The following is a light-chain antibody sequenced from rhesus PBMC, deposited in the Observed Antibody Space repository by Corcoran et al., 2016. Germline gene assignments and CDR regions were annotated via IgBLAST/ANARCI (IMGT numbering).Light chain of an antibody. Sequence: DIQMTQSPSSLSASVGDRVTITCRASQGISSYLNWYQQKPGKAPKGLIYYANRLESGGPSRFSGSGSGTEFTFTISSLQPEDFATYYCQQYNSLPPNFGGGTKVEIK. CDR3: QQYNSLPPN. J-gene: IGKJ4*01. CDR2: YAN. CDR1: QGISSY. V-gene: IGKV1-32*01.